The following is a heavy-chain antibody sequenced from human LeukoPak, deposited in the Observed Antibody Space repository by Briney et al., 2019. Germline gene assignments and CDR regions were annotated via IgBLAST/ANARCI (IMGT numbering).Heavy chain of an antibody. V-gene: IGHV4-30-4*01. D-gene: IGHD3-10*01. CDR1: GGSISSGDYY. CDR3: ARVLDYYGSGSYYNGRGMDV. Sequence: SETLSLTCTVSGGSISSGDYYWSWIRQPPGKGLEWIGYIYYSGSTYYNPSLKSRVTISVDTSKNQFSLKLSSVTAADTAVYYCARVLDYYGSGSYYNGRGMDVWGQGTTVTVSS. J-gene: IGHJ6*02. CDR2: IYYSGST.